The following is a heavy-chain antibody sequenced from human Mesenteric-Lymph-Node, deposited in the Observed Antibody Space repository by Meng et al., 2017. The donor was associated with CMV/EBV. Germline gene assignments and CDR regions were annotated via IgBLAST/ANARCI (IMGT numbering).Heavy chain of an antibody. CDR1: GFTVSSNY. CDR3: ARDYWSSSGGMDV. J-gene: IGHJ6*02. Sequence: ETLSLTCAASGFTVSSNYMSWVRQAPGKGLEWVSVIYSGGSTYYADSVKGRFTISRDNSKNTLYLQMNSLRAEDTAVYYCARDYWSSSGGMDVWGQGTTVTVSS. V-gene: IGHV3-53*01. D-gene: IGHD6-6*01. CDR2: IYSGGST.